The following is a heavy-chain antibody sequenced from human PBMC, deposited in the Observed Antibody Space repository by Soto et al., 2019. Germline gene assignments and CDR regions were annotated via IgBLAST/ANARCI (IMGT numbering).Heavy chain of an antibody. V-gene: IGHV1-58*01. J-gene: IGHJ4*02. CDR1: GFTFTSSA. Sequence: SVKVSCKASGFTFTSSAFQWVRQARGQRLEWIGWIAVGSGYTNYAQRFQDRVTLTGDMSTATTYMELSRLTSEDTAIYYCAADATAWQQMVPSDYWGQGTLVTVSS. CDR2: IAVGSGYT. CDR3: AADATAWQQMVPSDY. D-gene: IGHD2-8*01.